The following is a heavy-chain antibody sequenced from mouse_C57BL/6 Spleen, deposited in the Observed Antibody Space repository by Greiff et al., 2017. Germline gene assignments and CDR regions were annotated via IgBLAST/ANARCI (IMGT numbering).Heavy chain of an antibody. J-gene: IGHJ2*01. CDR1: GYTFTSYW. CDR2: IHPNSGST. D-gene: IGHD1-1*01. Sequence: QVQLQQPGAELVKPGASVKLSCKASGYTFTSYWMHWVKQRPGQGLEWIGMIHPNSGSTNYNEKFKSKATLTVDKSSSTAYMQLSSLTSEDSAVYYCASGQGAYYGSRLDYWGQGTTLTVSS. V-gene: IGHV1-64*01. CDR3: ASGQGAYYGSRLDY.